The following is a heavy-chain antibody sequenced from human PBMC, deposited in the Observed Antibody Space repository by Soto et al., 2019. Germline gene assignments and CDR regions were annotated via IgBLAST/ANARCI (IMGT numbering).Heavy chain of an antibody. CDR2: IDPSDSYT. D-gene: IGHD1-26*01. Sequence: GESLKISCKGSGYSFTSYWINWVRQMPGKGLEWMGRIDPSDSYTNYSPSFQGHVTISADKSISTAYLQWSSLKASDTAMYYCARHGRELLSGRWSEPWGQGTLVTVSS. CDR3: ARHGRELLSGRWSEP. V-gene: IGHV5-10-1*01. J-gene: IGHJ5*01. CDR1: GYSFTSYW.